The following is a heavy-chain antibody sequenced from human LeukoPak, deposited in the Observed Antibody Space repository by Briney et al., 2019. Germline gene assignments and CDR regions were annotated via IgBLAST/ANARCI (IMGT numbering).Heavy chain of an antibody. CDR3: ARTLAADIQSWSDGFLDF. V-gene: IGHV1-18*01. J-gene: IGHJ4*02. Sequence: GASVKVSCNTSGYTFNRHTTCWVRQAPGQGLEWMGYISAHSGNTNYAQKFQGRVTMTTDTSTSTAYMELRSLRSDDSAVYYCARTLAADIQSWSDGFLDFWGQGTLVTVSS. D-gene: IGHD5-24*01. CDR2: ISAHSGNT. CDR1: GYTFNRHT.